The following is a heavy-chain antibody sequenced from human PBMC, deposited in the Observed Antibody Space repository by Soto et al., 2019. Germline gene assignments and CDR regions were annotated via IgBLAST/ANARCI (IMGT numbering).Heavy chain of an antibody. CDR2: VYHSGST. J-gene: IGHJ4*02. CDR3: ARGDGDYRLSYFDS. V-gene: IGHV4-4*02. D-gene: IGHD4-17*01. Sequence: QVQLQESGPGLVKPSGTLSLTCAVSGGSISNGNWWSWVRQPPGKGLEWVGKVYHSGSTNNNPSHQSRFTXXVXKXXSQFSLRVNSLTAADTAVYYCARGDGDYRLSYFDSWGQGTLVTVSS. CDR1: GGSISNGNW.